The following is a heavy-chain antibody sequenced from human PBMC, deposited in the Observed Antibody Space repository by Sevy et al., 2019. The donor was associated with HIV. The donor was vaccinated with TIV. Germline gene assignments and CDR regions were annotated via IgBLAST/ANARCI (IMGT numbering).Heavy chain of an antibody. CDR2: IKQDGSEK. CDR3: ARDRYYDSSGYGGPRDDY. J-gene: IGHJ4*02. CDR1: GFSFSSYW. Sequence: GGSLRLSCAASGFSFSSYWMTWARQASGKGLEWVANIKQDGSEKYYVDSVRGRFTTSRDNAKNSLYLQMSSLRAEDTAVYYCARDRYYDSSGYGGPRDDYWGQGAQVTVSS. V-gene: IGHV3-7*01. D-gene: IGHD3-22*01.